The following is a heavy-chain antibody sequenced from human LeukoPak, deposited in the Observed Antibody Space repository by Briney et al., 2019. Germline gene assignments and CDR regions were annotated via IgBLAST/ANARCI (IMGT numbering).Heavy chain of an antibody. Sequence: PSQTLSLTCTVSGGSISSGGYYWSWIRQPPGKGLEWIGYIYYSGSTYYNPSLKSRVTISVDTSKNQFSLKLSSVTAADTAVYYCARSYPKTYNWNYPDYWGQGTLVTVSS. V-gene: IGHV4-30-4*01. CDR1: GGSISSGGYY. CDR2: IYYSGST. J-gene: IGHJ4*02. D-gene: IGHD1-20*01. CDR3: ARSYPKTYNWNYPDY.